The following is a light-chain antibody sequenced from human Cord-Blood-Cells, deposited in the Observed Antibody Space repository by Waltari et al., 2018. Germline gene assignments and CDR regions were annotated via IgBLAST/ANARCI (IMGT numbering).Light chain of an antibody. V-gene: IGLV2-11*01. J-gene: IGLJ1*01. Sequence: QSALTQPRSVSGSPGQSATISCPGTSSDVGGYNEVSWYQQHPGTAPKLMIYDVSKRPSGVPDHFSGSKSGNTASLTISGLQAEDEADYYCCSYAGSYTYVFGTGTKVTVL. CDR2: DVS. CDR1: SSDVGGYNE. CDR3: CSYAGSYTYV.